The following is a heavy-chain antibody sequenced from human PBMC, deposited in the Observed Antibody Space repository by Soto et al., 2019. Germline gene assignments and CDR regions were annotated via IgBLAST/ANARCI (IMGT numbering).Heavy chain of an antibody. CDR1: GFTFSSYS. Sequence: GGSLRLSCAASGFTFSSYSMNWVRQAPGKGLEWVAVISYDGSNKNYADSVKGRFTISRDNSKNTVYLQMNSLRAEDTAVYYCAKDTYYHDSSGYYIFDYWGQGTLVTVSS. V-gene: IGHV3-30*18. J-gene: IGHJ4*02. CDR3: AKDTYYHDSSGYYIFDY. CDR2: ISYDGSNK. D-gene: IGHD3-22*01.